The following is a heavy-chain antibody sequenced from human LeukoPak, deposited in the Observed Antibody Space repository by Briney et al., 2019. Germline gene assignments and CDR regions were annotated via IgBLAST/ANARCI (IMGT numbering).Heavy chain of an antibody. D-gene: IGHD6-19*01. CDR3: ARRAPQFGSGWSYFDY. V-gene: IGHV3-48*03. CDR1: GFTFSSYE. J-gene: IGHJ4*02. Sequence: GGSLRLSCAASGFTFSSYEMNWVRQAPGKGLEWISYISSSGSTIYYADSVKGRFTISRDNAKNSLYMQMNSLRAEDTAVYYCARRAPQFGSGWSYFDYWGQGTLVTVSS. CDR2: ISSSGSTI.